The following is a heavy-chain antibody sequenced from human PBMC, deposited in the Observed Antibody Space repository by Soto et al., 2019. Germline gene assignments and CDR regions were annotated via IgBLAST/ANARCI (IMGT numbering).Heavy chain of an antibody. V-gene: IGHV3-23*01. CDR1: GFTFSSYA. CDR2: ISGSGGST. CDR3: AKFSGGSYQYYFDY. Sequence: GGSLRLSCAASGFTFSSYAMSWVRQAPGKGLEWVSAISGSGGSTYYADSVKGRFTISRDNSKNTLYLHMNSLRAEDTAVYYCAKFSGGSYQYYFDYWGQGTLVTVSS. J-gene: IGHJ4*02. D-gene: IGHD2-15*01.